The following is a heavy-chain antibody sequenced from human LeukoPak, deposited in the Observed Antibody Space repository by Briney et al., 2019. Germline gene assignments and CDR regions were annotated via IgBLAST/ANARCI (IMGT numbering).Heavy chain of an antibody. CDR1: GFTFSSYA. CDR3: ARDTQMDV. CDR2: ISSNGGST. V-gene: IGHV3-64*01. Sequence: PGGFLRLSCAASGFTFSSYAMHWVRQAPGKGLEYVSAISSNGGSTYYANSVKGRFTISRDNSKNTLYLQMGSLRAEDMAVYYCARDTQMDVWGQGTTVTVSS. J-gene: IGHJ6*02.